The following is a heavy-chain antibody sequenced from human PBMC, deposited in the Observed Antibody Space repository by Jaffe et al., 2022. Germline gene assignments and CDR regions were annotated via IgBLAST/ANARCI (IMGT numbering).Heavy chain of an antibody. J-gene: IGHJ6*03. CDR2: INHSGST. CDR1: GGSFSGYY. V-gene: IGHV4-34*01. CDR3: ARGSRYPRFLEWLQTYYMDV. Sequence: QVQLQQWGAGLLKPSETLSLTCAVYGGSFSGYYWSWIRQPPGKGLEWIGEINHSGSTNYNPSLKSRVTISVDTSKNQFSLKLSSVTAADTAVYYCARGSRYPRFLEWLQTYYMDVWGKGTTVTVSS. D-gene: IGHD3-3*01.